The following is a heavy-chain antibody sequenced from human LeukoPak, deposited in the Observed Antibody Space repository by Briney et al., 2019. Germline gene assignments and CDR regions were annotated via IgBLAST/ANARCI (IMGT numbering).Heavy chain of an antibody. V-gene: IGHV3-7*01. CDR2: INQDGSDK. CDR3: VGGDY. Sequence: GGSLRLSCAASGFTFNNYNMNWVRQAPGKGLECVANINQDGSDKYYVDSVKGRFTISRDNTKNSLYLQMNSLRAEDTAVYYCVGGDYWGQGTLVTVSS. J-gene: IGHJ4*02. CDR1: GFTFNNYN.